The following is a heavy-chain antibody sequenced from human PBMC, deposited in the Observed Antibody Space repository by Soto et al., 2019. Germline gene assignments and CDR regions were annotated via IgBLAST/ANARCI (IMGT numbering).Heavy chain of an antibody. V-gene: IGHV4-59*12. D-gene: IGHD1-26*01. CDR2: IYDSGSP. CDR3: AKGDGRIVPRHFDY. Sequence: SETLSLTCTISGGSISVYYWSWIRQPPGQALEWIGYIYDSGSPYYNPSLRSRAIISADTSKNQISLRAEDTAVYYCAKGDGRIVPRHFDYWGQGTLVTVSS. J-gene: IGHJ4*02. CDR1: GGSISVYY.